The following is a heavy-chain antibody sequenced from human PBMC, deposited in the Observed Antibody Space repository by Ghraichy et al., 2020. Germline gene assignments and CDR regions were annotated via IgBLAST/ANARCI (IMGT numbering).Heavy chain of an antibody. Sequence: GESLNISCAASGFTFSSYAMSWVRQAPGKGLEWVSAISGSGGSTYYADSVKGRFTISRDNSKNTLYLQMNSLRAEDTAVYYCAKGRGYDSSGYYYHWGQGTLVTVSS. CDR2: ISGSGGST. CDR3: AKGRGYDSSGYYYH. V-gene: IGHV3-23*01. D-gene: IGHD3-22*01. CDR1: GFTFSSYA. J-gene: IGHJ5*02.